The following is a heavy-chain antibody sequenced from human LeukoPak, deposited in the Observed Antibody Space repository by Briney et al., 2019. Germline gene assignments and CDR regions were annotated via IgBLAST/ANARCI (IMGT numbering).Heavy chain of an antibody. D-gene: IGHD3-9*01. CDR2: INGSGDTT. Sequence: PGGSLRLSCAASGFILRNYAMSWVRQAPGKGLEWVSAINGSGDTTYYADSVKGRFTISKDNSKNTLYVEMNTLRAEDTAVYYCAKWGDYDILTGYYVSDFWGQGTLVTVSS. V-gene: IGHV3-23*01. J-gene: IGHJ4*02. CDR3: AKWGDYDILTGYYVSDF. CDR1: GFILRNYA.